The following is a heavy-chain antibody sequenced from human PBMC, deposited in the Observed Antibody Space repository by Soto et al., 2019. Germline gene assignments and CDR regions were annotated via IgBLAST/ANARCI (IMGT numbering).Heavy chain of an antibody. J-gene: IGHJ4*02. D-gene: IGHD4-17*01. CDR3: ARTYGDYFDY. Sequence: SETLSLTCTVSGGSISSYYWSWIRQPPGKGLEWIGYIYYSGSTNYNPSLKSRVTISVDTSKNQFSLKLSSVTAADTAVYYCARTYGDYFDYWGQGTLVTVSS. CDR1: GGSISSYY. V-gene: IGHV4-59*01. CDR2: IYYSGST.